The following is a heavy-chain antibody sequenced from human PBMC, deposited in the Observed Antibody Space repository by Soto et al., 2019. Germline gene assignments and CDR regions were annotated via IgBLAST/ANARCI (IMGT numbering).Heavy chain of an antibody. CDR3: ARDPSLCTSGWYGIVL. Sequence: GGSLRLSCTASGFIFSAYAMLWFRQAPGKGLEWVAAMSYDGTNTYYADSLKGRFTISRDNSKNTLFLQMSSLTADASAVYSCARDPSLCTSGWYGIVLWGPGALVAVSS. D-gene: IGHD6-19*01. V-gene: IGHV3-30-3*01. J-gene: IGHJ4*01. CDR1: GFIFSAYA. CDR2: MSYDGTNT.